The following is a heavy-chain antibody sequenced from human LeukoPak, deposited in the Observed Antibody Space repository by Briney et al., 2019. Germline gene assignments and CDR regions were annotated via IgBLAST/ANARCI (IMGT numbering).Heavy chain of an antibody. V-gene: IGHV3-30*18. CDR1: GFTFSSYG. J-gene: IGHJ4*02. D-gene: IGHD4-17*01. Sequence: GRSLRLSCAASGFTFSSYGMHWVRQAPGKGLEWVAVISYDGSNKYYADSVKGRFTISRDNSKNTLYLQMNSLRAEDTAVYYCAKGRLRGEYYFDYWGQGTLVTVSS. CDR2: ISYDGSNK. CDR3: AKGRLRGEYYFDY.